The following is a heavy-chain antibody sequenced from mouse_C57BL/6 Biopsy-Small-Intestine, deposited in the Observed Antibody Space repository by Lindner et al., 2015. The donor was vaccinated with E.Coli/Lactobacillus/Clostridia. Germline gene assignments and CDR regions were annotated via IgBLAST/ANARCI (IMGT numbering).Heavy chain of an antibody. V-gene: IGHV1-34*01. J-gene: IGHJ2*01. CDR3: ARDGGYYIDY. CDR2: IYPNNGGN. Sequence: VQLQESGPELVKPGASVKMSCKASGYTFSDHHMHWVKQSQGKSLEWIGYIYPNNGGNGFNQKFKGKATLTVDKSSTTVYMELRSLTSEDSAVYYCARDGGYYIDYWGQGTTLTVSS. CDR1: GYTFSDHH.